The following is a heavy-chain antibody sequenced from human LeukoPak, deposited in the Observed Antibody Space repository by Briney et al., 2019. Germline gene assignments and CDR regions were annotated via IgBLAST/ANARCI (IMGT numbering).Heavy chain of an antibody. D-gene: IGHD5-12*01. Sequence: ASVKVSCKASGGTFSSYAISWVRQAPGQGLEWMGGIIPIFGTANYAQKFQGRVTITADESTSTAYMELSSLRSEDTAVYYCARGAHSGYGGYFDYWGQGTLVTVSS. CDR3: ARGAHSGYGGYFDY. V-gene: IGHV1-69*13. J-gene: IGHJ4*02. CDR1: GGTFSSYA. CDR2: IIPIFGTA.